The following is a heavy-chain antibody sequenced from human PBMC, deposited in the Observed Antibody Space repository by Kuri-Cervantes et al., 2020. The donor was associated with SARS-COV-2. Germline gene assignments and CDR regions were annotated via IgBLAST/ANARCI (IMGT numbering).Heavy chain of an antibody. D-gene: IGHD5-12*01. CDR3: AREQWLRNDY. Sequence: SETLSLTCAVYGGSFSGYYWSWIRQPAGKGLEWIGHIYSSGSTNYNPSLKSRVTISVDTSKNQFSLKLSSVTAADTAVYYCAREQWLRNDYWGQGTLVTVSS. CDR2: IYSSGST. J-gene: IGHJ4*02. CDR1: GGSFSGYY. V-gene: IGHV4-59*10.